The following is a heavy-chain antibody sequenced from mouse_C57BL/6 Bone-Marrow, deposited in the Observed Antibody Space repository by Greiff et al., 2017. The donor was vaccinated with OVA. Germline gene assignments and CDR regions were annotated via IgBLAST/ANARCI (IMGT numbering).Heavy chain of an antibody. CDR1: GYSITSGYF. D-gene: IGHD1-1*01. CDR2: IRYDGRN. J-gene: IGHJ2*01. Sequence: EVQLVESGPGLVKPSQSLSLTCSVTGYSITSGYFWNWIRQFPGNKLEWMGHIRYDGRNKYNPSLKNRISITRDTSKNQFFLKLNSVTTEDTATYYCARDYGQYYFDYWGQGTTLTVSS. CDR3: ARDYGQYYFDY. V-gene: IGHV3-6*01.